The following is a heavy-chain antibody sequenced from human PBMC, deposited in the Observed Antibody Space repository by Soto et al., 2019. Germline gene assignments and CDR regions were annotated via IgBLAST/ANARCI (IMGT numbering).Heavy chain of an antibody. CDR2: INPSGGST. Sequence: GASVKVSCKASGYTFTSYYMHWVRQAPGQGLEWMGIINPSGGSTSYAQKFQGRVTMTRDTSTSTVYMELSSLRSEDTAVYYCATSRETFLGRGYYYYGMDVWGQGTTVTVSS. D-gene: IGHD3-16*01. J-gene: IGHJ6*02. CDR1: GYTFTSYY. CDR3: ATSRETFLGRGYYYYGMDV. V-gene: IGHV1-46*01.